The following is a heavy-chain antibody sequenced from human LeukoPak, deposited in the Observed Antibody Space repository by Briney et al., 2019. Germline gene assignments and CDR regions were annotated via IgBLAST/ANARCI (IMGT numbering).Heavy chain of an antibody. D-gene: IGHD2-21*01. Sequence: GGSLRLSCAASGFTFRDYYMSWIRQAPGKGLEWVSYISSKSDYTNYADSVKGRFTISRDNAKNSLYLQMNSLRDEDTAVYYCAKDKAVIRDAFDIWGQGTMVTVSS. CDR1: GFTFRDYY. CDR2: ISSKSDYT. CDR3: AKDKAVIRDAFDI. V-gene: IGHV3-11*05. J-gene: IGHJ3*02.